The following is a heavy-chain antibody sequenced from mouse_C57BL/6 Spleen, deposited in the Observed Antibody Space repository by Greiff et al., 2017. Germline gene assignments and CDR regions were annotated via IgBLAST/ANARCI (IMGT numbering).Heavy chain of an antibody. CDR1: GYTFTSYD. V-gene: IGHV1-85*01. Sequence: VQLKESGPELVKPGASVKLSCKASGYTFTSYDINWVKQRPGQGLEWIGWIYPRAGSTKYNEKFKGKATLTVDTSSSTAYMELHSLTSEDSAVYFCARGNLLRYLPYAMDYWGQGTSVTVSS. CDR2: IYPRAGST. J-gene: IGHJ4*01. CDR3: ARGNLLRYLPYAMDY. D-gene: IGHD1-1*01.